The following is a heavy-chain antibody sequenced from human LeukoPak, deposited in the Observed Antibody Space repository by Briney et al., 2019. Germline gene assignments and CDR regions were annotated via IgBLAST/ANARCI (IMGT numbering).Heavy chain of an antibody. Sequence: ASVKVSCKASGYTFTSYAMHWVRQAPGQRLEWMGWINAGNGNTKYSQKFQGRVTITRDTSASTAYMELSSLRSEDTAVYYCARAIVVVPAANDGVYWGQGTLVTVSS. CDR1: GYTFTSYA. J-gene: IGHJ4*02. CDR2: INAGNGNT. CDR3: ARAIVVVPAANDGVY. D-gene: IGHD2-2*01. V-gene: IGHV1-3*01.